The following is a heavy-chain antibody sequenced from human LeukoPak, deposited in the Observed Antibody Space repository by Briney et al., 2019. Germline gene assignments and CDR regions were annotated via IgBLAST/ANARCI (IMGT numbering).Heavy chain of an antibody. CDR1: GGSITSGNYY. Sequence: SETLSLTCTVSGGSITSGNYYWTWIRQPAGKGLEWIGRIYTGGSTNYNPSLKSRVTISMDTSKNQFSLNLSSVTAADTAVYYCARGYDYGDYWVDPWGQGTLVTASS. CDR3: ARGYDYGDYWVDP. D-gene: IGHD4-17*01. V-gene: IGHV4-61*02. J-gene: IGHJ5*02. CDR2: IYTGGST.